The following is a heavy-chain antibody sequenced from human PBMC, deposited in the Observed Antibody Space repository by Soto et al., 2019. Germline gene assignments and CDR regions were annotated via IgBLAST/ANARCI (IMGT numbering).Heavy chain of an antibody. CDR1: GYTFTSYA. V-gene: IGHV1-3*05. CDR3: ARYPSYYGMDV. Sequence: QVQLVQSGAEEKKPGASVKVSCKASGYTFTSYAMHWVRQAPGQRLERMGWINAGNGNTKYSQKFQGRVTITRDKSASTAYMELSSLRSEDTAVYYCARYPSYYGMDVWGQGTTVTVSS. J-gene: IGHJ6*02. CDR2: INAGNGNT.